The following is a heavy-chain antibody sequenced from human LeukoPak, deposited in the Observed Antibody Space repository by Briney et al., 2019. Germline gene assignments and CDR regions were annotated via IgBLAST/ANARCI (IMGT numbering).Heavy chain of an antibody. CDR2: IYHSGGT. CDR3: ARELGGTEPDY. Sequence: SETLSLTCTVSGGSISSSSYYWGWIRQPPGKGLEWIGEIYHSGGTNYNPSLKSRVTISVDKSKNQFSLKLSSVTAADTAVYYCARELGGTEPDYWGQGALVTVSS. D-gene: IGHD3-10*01. V-gene: IGHV4-39*07. J-gene: IGHJ4*02. CDR1: GGSISSSSYY.